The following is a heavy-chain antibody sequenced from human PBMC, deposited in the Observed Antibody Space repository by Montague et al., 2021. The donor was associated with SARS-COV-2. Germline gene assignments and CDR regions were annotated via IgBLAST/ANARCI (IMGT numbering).Heavy chain of an antibody. CDR1: GFTFRSYG. D-gene: IGHD3-22*01. CDR2: ITGSGGST. V-gene: IGHV3-23*01. J-gene: IGHJ4*02. CDR3: AKGYYYDTSGYLHPFDY. Sequence: SLRLSCAASGFTFRSYGMSWVRQAPGKGLEWVSGITGSGGSTYYADSVKGRFTISRDNSKNTLYLQMNGLRAEDTAVYYCAKGYYYDTSGYLHPFDYWGQGTLVTVSS.